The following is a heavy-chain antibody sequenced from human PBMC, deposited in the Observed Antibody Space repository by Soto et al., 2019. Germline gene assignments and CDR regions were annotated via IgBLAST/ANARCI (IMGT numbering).Heavy chain of an antibody. CDR3: ARYPLLRTVTPSYYFDS. CDR2: ISYDGQSK. CDR1: GFTFSSYA. D-gene: IGHD4-17*01. Sequence: PGGSLRLSCAASGFTFSSYAMHWVRQAPGKGLEWVAVISYDGQSKDFADSVKGRFTISRDNSRNTLSLQMNSLRPEDTAVYYCARYPLLRTVTPSYYFDSWGQGTLVTVSS. J-gene: IGHJ4*02. V-gene: IGHV3-30*04.